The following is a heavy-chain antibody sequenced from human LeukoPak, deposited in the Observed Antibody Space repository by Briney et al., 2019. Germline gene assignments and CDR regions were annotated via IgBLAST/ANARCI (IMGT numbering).Heavy chain of an antibody. J-gene: IGHJ6*02. D-gene: IGHD1-1*01. V-gene: IGHV3-74*01. CDR1: GNYW. Sequence: AGGSLRLSCAASGNYWIHWVRQVPGKGLVWVSRINNDGSSASYVDSVKGRFTISRDNAKNTLFLQMNSLRAEDTAVYYCARRGTGHGMDVWGQGTTVIVSS. CDR3: ARRGTGHGMDV. CDR2: INNDGSSA.